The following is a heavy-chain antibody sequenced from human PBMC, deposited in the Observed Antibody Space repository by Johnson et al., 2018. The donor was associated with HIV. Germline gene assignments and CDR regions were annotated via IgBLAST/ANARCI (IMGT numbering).Heavy chain of an antibody. CDR1: GFTFSSYW. D-gene: IGHD3-3*01. CDR2: IRQDGSEK. Sequence: VQLVESGGGLVQPGGSLRLSCAASGFTFSSYWMSWVRQAPGKGLEWVANIRQDGSEKHYVDSLRARFTISRDNAKNSLYLQINSLRAEDTAVYYCARIQYNFWSDPDAFDIWGQGTIVIVSS. CDR3: ARIQYNFWSDPDAFDI. J-gene: IGHJ3*02. V-gene: IGHV3-7*01.